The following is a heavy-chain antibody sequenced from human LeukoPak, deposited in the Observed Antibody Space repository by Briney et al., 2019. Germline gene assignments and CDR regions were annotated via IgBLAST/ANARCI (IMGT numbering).Heavy chain of an antibody. CDR1: GFPLRSYA. D-gene: IGHD2/OR15-2a*01. V-gene: IGHV3-23*01. J-gene: IGHJ4*02. CDR2: NSDSGDRT. CDR3: ARNDRFYAY. Sequence: GGSLRLSCAASGFPLRSYAMSWVRQAPGKGLELVSSNSDSGDRTCYADSVKGRFTISRDNSKNTLYLQMNSLRAEDTAVYYCARNDRFYAYWGQGTLVTVSS.